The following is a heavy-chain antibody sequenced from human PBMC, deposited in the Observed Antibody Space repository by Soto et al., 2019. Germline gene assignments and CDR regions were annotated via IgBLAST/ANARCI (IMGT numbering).Heavy chain of an antibody. CDR1: GYTFTSYG. V-gene: IGHV1-18*01. D-gene: IGHD3-22*01. J-gene: IGHJ5*02. CDR3: ARVVYYYDSSGYPTPNWFDP. Sequence: QVQLVQSGAEVKKPGASVKVSCKASGYTFTSYGISWVRQAPGQGLEWMGWISAYNGNTNCAQKLQGRVTMTTDTSTSTAYMELRSLRSDDTAVYYCARVVYYYDSSGYPTPNWFDPWGQGTLVTVSS. CDR2: ISAYNGNT.